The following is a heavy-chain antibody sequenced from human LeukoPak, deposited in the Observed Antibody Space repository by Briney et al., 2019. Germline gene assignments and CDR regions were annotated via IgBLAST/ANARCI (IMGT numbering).Heavy chain of an antibody. CDR3: ARLDSPYYYDFWSGYDY. Sequence: QPGGSLRLSCAASGFTFSSYAMQWVRQAPGKGLEYVSAIRSNGGSKYYANSVKGRFTISRDNSKNTLYLQMGSLRAEDMAVYYCARLDSPYYYDFWSGYDYWGQGTLVTVSS. D-gene: IGHD3-3*01. CDR2: IRSNGGSK. V-gene: IGHV3-64*01. J-gene: IGHJ4*02. CDR1: GFTFSSYA.